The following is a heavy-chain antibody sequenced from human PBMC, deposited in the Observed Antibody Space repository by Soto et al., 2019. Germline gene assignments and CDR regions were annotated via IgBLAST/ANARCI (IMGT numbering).Heavy chain of an antibody. CDR1: GFTFSSYS. V-gene: IGHV3-21*01. Sequence: PVGSLRLSCAASGFTFSSYSMNWVRQAPGKGLEWVSSISSSSSYIYYADSVKGRFTISRDNAKNSLYLQMNSLRAEDTAVYYCARSNYYYDSSGSPYYFDYWGQGTLVTVS. J-gene: IGHJ4*02. CDR2: ISSSSSYI. D-gene: IGHD3-22*01. CDR3: ARSNYYYDSSGSPYYFDY.